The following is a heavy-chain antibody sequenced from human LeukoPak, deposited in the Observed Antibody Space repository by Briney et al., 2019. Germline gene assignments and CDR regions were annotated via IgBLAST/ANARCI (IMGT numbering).Heavy chain of an antibody. Sequence: GASVKVSCKASGGIFSSYGIGWVRQDRGQGLEWVGGIIPLFGTADYAQKFQGRVTITADESTSTAYMELRSLGSEDTAVYYCARGFWSGYLHNYYMDVWGKGTTVIVSS. CDR3: ARGFWSGYLHNYYMDV. J-gene: IGHJ6*03. CDR2: IIPLFGTA. D-gene: IGHD3-3*01. CDR1: GGIFSSYG. V-gene: IGHV1-69*13.